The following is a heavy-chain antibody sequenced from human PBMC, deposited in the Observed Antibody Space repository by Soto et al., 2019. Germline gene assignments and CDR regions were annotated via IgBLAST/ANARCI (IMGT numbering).Heavy chain of an antibody. CDR1: GFTFSSYE. Sequence: GGSLRLSCAASGFTFSSYEMNWVRQAPGKTLEWVSYISSSGDSSYYADSVKGRFTISRDNARKSLYLQMNSLRAEDTAVYYCARVYCSTTTCHVQAFDSWGQGTLVTVSS. CDR3: ARVYCSTTTCHVQAFDS. D-gene: IGHD2-2*01. V-gene: IGHV3-48*03. CDR2: ISSSGDSS. J-gene: IGHJ4*02.